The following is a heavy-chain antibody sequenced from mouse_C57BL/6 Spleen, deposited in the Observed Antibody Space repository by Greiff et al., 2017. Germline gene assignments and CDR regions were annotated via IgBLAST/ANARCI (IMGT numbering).Heavy chain of an antibody. D-gene: IGHD1-1*01. CDR1: GFTFSSYG. CDR2: ISSGGSYT. V-gene: IGHV5-6*01. Sequence: EVKVVESGGDLVKPGGSLKLSCAASGFTFSSYGMSWVRQTPDKRLEWVATISSGGSYTYYPDSVKGRFTISRDNAKNTLYLQMSSLKSEDTAMYYWARQESLITGHWYFDVWGTGTTVTVSS. J-gene: IGHJ1*03. CDR3: ARQESLITGHWYFDV.